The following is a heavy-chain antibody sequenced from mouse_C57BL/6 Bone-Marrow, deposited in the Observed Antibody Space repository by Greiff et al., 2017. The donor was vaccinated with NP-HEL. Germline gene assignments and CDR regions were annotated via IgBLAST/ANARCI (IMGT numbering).Heavy chain of an antibody. CDR1: GYTFTDYN. D-gene: IGHD2-1*01. CDR3: ESPRYYPYWYFDD. CDR2: INPNNGGT. V-gene: IGHV1-22*01. J-gene: IGHJ1*03. Sequence: VQLQQSGPELVKPGASVKMSCKASGYTFTDYNMHWVKQSHGKSLEWIGYINPNNGGTSYNQKFKGKATLTVNKSSSTAYMELRSLTSEDSAVYYCESPRYYPYWYFDDWGTGTTVTVSS.